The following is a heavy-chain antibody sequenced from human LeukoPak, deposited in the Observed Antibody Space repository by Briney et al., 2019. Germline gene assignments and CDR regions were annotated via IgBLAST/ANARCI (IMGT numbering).Heavy chain of an antibody. CDR2: INSDGSST. J-gene: IGHJ6*03. CDR1: GFTFSSYW. D-gene: IGHD6-19*01. CDR3: ARRKYSSGWYRDYYYMDV. Sequence: GGSLRLSCAASGFTFSSYWMHWGRQAPGKGLVWVSRINSDGSSTSYADSVKGRFTISRDNAKNTLYLQMNSLRAEDTAVYYCARRKYSSGWYRDYYYMDVWGKGTTVTVSS. V-gene: IGHV3-74*01.